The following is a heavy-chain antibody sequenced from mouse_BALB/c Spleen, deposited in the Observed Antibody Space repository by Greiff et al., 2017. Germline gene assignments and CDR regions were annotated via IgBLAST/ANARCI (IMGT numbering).Heavy chain of an antibody. CDR3: ARLYGNAMDY. J-gene: IGHJ4*01. Sequence: QVQLKESGAELVRPGTSVKVSCKASGYAFTNYLIEWVKQRPGQGLEWIGVINPGSGGTNYNEKFKGKATLTSDKSSSTAYMELSSLTSEDSAVYYCARLYGNAMDYWGQGTSVTVSS. CDR2: INPGSGGT. CDR1: GYAFTNYL. V-gene: IGHV1-54*01. D-gene: IGHD2-10*02.